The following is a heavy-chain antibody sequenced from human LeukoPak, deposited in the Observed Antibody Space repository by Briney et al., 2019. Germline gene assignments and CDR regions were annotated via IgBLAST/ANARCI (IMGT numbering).Heavy chain of an antibody. V-gene: IGHV5-51*01. D-gene: IGHD5-18*01. CDR1: GYSFTSYW. J-gene: IGHJ4*02. CDR3: ARGTYSYGYAFDY. Sequence: GESLKISCKGSGYSFTSYWIGWVRQLPGKGLEWMGIIYPGDSDTRYSPSFQGQVTISADKSISTAYLQWSSLKASDTAMYYCARGTYSYGYAFDYWGQGTLVTVSS. CDR2: IYPGDSDT.